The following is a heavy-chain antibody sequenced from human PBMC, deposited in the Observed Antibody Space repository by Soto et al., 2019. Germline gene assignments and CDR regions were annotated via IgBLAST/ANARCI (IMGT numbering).Heavy chain of an antibody. CDR1: GDSISRYY. D-gene: IGHD2-15*01. Sequence: SSDTLSVTCAVSGDSISRYYWGWSRQRPWRGLKWIWYIYYSGSTNDNPSLEARVTISGGTTKNQFYLKLSSVAAADTAVYYCARCRNHYWFWFDLWGQGTL. CDR3: ARCRNHYWFWFDL. J-gene: IGHJ5*02. V-gene: IGHV4-59*01. CDR2: IYYSGST.